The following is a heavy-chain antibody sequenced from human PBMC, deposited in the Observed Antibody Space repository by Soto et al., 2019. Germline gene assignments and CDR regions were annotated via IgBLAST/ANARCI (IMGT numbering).Heavy chain of an antibody. Sequence: GGSLRLSCAASGFTFSDYYMSWIRQAPGKGLEWVSYISSSGSTIYYADSVKGRFTISRDNAKNSLYLQMNSLRAEDTAVYYCARDRTGVSGSYAPYYYYYYGMDVWGQGTTVTVSS. J-gene: IGHJ6*02. D-gene: IGHD1-26*01. CDR2: ISSSGSTI. V-gene: IGHV3-11*01. CDR1: GFTFSDYY. CDR3: ARDRTGVSGSYAPYYYYYYGMDV.